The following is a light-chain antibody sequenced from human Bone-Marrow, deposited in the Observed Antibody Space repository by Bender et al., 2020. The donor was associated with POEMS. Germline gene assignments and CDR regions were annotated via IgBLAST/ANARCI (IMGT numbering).Light chain of an antibody. CDR1: SSNTGSGYG. CDR2: GYN. V-gene: IGLV1-40*01. CDR3: SSYTRNRTLV. J-gene: IGLJ2*01. Sequence: QSVLTQPPSVSGAPGQRVTISCTGSSSNTGSGYGINWYQQVPGTAPKLLIYGYNNRPSGVSDRFSGSKSGNTASLSISGLQAEDEADYYCSSYTRNRTLVFGGGTKLTVL.